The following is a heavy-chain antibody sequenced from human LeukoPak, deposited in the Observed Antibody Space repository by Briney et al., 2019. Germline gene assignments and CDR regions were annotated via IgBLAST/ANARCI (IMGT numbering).Heavy chain of an antibody. CDR3: ARHNWNYDFDY. CDR2: IYYSGST. Sequence: SETLSLTCTVSGGSISSYYWSWIRQPPGKGLEWIGYIYYSGSTNYNPSLKSRVTISVDTSKNQFSLKLSSATAADTAVYYCARHNWNYDFDYWGQGTLVTVSS. CDR1: GGSISSYY. J-gene: IGHJ4*02. V-gene: IGHV4-59*01. D-gene: IGHD1-7*01.